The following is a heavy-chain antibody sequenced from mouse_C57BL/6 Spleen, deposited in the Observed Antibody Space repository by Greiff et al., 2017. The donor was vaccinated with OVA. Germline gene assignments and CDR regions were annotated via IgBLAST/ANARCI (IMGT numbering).Heavy chain of an antibody. CDR3: AKRAYGNFGFDY. CDR2: IYPGDGDT. V-gene: IGHV1-80*01. Sequence: VQLQESGAELVKPGASVKISCKASGYAFSSYWMNWVKQRPGKGLEWIGQIYPGDGDTNYNGKFKGKATLTADKSSSTAYMQLSSLTSEDSAVYFCAKRAYGNFGFDYWGQGTTLTVSS. J-gene: IGHJ2*01. CDR1: GYAFSSYW. D-gene: IGHD2-1*01.